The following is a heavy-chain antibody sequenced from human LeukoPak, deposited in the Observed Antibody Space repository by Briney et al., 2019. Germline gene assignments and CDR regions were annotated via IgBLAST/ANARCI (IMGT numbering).Heavy chain of an antibody. CDR1: GFTFSSYG. CDR2: IRYDGSNK. D-gene: IGHD3/OR15-3a*01. Sequence: GGSLRLSCAASGFTFSSYGMHWVRQAPGKGLEWVAFIRYDGSNKYYADSVKGRFTISRDNAKNTLYLQMNSLRAEDTAMYYCARVSGSINYYFGAFDIWGQGTMVTVSS. J-gene: IGHJ3*02. V-gene: IGHV3-30*02. CDR3: ARVSGSINYYFGAFDI.